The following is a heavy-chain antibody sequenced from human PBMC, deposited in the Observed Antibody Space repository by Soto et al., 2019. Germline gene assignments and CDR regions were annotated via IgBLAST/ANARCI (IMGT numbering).Heavy chain of an antibody. J-gene: IGHJ4*02. CDR2: ISGSAGGT. D-gene: IGHD2-21*02. CDR1: GFSFSSYS. CDR3: AKDMSAAYCGGDCYSVFDD. Sequence: EVQLLESGGGLVQPGGSLRLSCAASGFSFSSYSMSWVRQAPGKGLEWVSSISGSAGGTYYADSVKGRFTISRDNSKNTLFLQMISLSAEDTAIYYCAKDMSAAYCGGDCYSVFDDWGQGTLVTVSS. V-gene: IGHV3-23*01.